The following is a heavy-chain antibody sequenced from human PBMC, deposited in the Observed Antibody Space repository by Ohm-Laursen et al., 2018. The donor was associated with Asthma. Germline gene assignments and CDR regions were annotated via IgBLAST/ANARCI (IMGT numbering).Heavy chain of an antibody. CDR3: TTRYSWNYDEDAFDI. CDR2: IKSKTDGGTT. V-gene: IGHV3-15*01. J-gene: IGHJ3*02. CDR1: GFTFSDAW. D-gene: IGHD1-7*01. Sequence: SLRLSCSASGFTFSDAWMSWVRQAPGKELEWVGRIKSKTDGGTTDYAAPVKGRFTISRDDSKNTLYLQMNSLKTEDTAVYYCTTRYSWNYDEDAFDIWGQGTRVTVSS.